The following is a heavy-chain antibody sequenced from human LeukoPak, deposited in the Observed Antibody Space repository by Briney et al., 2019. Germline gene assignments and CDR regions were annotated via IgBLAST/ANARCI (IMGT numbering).Heavy chain of an antibody. Sequence: ASVNVSCKASGYTFTGYYMHWVRQAPGQGLEWMGRINPNSGGTNYAQKFQGRVTMTRDTSISTAYMELSRLRSDDTAVYYCARDYGGNSGGAFDIWGQGTMVTVSS. D-gene: IGHD4-23*01. J-gene: IGHJ3*02. V-gene: IGHV1-2*06. CDR2: INPNSGGT. CDR1: GYTFTGYY. CDR3: ARDYGGNSGGAFDI.